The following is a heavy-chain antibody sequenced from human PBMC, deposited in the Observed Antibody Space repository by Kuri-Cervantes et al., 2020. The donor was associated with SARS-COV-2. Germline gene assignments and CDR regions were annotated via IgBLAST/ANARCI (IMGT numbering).Heavy chain of an antibody. CDR2: IKQDGSEK. J-gene: IGHJ6*02. Sequence: GESLKISCAASGFTFSSYWMSWVRQAPGKGLEWVTNIKQDGSEKYYVDSVKGRFTISRDNAKNSLYLQMNSLRAADTAVYYCARYRRQLWEDYYYYYGMDVWGQGTTVTVSS. CDR1: GFTFSSYW. D-gene: IGHD5-18*01. V-gene: IGHV3-7*05. CDR3: ARYRRQLWEDYYYYYGMDV.